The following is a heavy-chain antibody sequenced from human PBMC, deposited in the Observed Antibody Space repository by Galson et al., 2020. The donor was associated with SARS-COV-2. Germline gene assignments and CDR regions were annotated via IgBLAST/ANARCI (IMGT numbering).Heavy chain of an antibody. CDR1: GFSLSTSGVC. CDR2: LDWDGDR. CDR3: ARIDSSGCRVNY. D-gene: IGHD6-19*01. J-gene: IGHJ4*02. Sequence: ESGPTLVQPTQTLTLTCTFSGFSLSTSGVCVTWIRQPPGKALEWLARLDWDGDRYDSTSLKTRLTISKDTSKNQVVLTITSMDPVDTSTYYCARIDSSGCRVNYGGQGTLVTVSS. V-gene: IGHV2-70*11.